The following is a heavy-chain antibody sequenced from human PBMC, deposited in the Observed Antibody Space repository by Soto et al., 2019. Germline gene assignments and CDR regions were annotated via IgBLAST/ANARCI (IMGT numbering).Heavy chain of an antibody. CDR1: GFNFDDYG. V-gene: IGHV3-20*04. CDR3: ARGQSEVDY. J-gene: IGHJ4*02. Sequence: GGSLRLSCAASGFNFDDYGMSWVRQAPGKGLEWVSGINWNGGSTGYADSVKGRFTMSRDNAKKSLCLQMNSLRAEDTAFYYCARGQSEVDYWGQGTLVTVSS. CDR2: INWNGGST.